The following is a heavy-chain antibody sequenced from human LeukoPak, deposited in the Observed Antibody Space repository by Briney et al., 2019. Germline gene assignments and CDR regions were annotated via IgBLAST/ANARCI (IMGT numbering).Heavy chain of an antibody. J-gene: IGHJ5*02. CDR1: GFSFSTYG. D-gene: IGHD3-10*01. CDR3: ARDLGLRYGSGAYRFDP. Sequence: GGSLRLSCAAYGFSFSTYGMHWVRQAPGKRLESVAVIRYDGSHQYYADSVKGRFTISRDMSNNTLYLQMNNLRVDDTALYYCARDLGLRYGSGAYRFDPWGQGTQVIVSS. V-gene: IGHV3-33*08. CDR2: IRYDGSHQ.